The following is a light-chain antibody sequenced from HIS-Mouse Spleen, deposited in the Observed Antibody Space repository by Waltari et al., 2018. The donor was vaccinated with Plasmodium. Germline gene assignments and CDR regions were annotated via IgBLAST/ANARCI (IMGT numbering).Light chain of an antibody. J-gene: IGLJ3*02. V-gene: IGLV3-10*01. CDR1: ALPKKY. CDR3: YSTDSSGNHRV. Sequence: SYELTQPPSVSVSPGQTARITCSGTALPKKYAYWYQQKSGQAPVLVIYEDSKRPSGIPEGFSGSSSGTIATLTISGAQVEDEADYYCYSTDSSGNHRVFGGGTKLTVL. CDR2: EDS.